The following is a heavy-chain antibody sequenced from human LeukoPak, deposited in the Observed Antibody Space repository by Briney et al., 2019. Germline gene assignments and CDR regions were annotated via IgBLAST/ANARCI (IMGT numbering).Heavy chain of an antibody. V-gene: IGHV3-7*01. Sequence: GGSLRLSCAASGFTFSSYSMSWVRQAPGKGLQWVANIKQDGSEKYYVDSVKGRFTISRDNAKNSLYLQMNSLRAEDTAVYYCARDLFDAFDIWGQGTMVTVSS. CDR1: GFTFSSYS. CDR3: ARDLFDAFDI. CDR2: IKQDGSEK. J-gene: IGHJ3*02.